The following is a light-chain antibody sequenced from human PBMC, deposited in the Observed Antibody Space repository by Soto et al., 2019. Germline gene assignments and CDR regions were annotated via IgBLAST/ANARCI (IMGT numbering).Light chain of an antibody. V-gene: IGKV1-9*01. Sequence: IPLTQSPSSLSASVGDRVTITCRASEGIVNYLAWYQQQPGKAPKLLIYGASTLQGGVPSRFTGSGSGTDFTLTISSQQPEDFATYQCQQLFMYPLAFGEGTRLEMK. CDR2: GAS. CDR1: EGIVNY. CDR3: QQLFMYPLA. J-gene: IGKJ5*01.